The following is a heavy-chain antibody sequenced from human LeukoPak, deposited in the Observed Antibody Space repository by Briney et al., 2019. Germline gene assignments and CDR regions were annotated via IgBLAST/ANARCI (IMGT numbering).Heavy chain of an antibody. D-gene: IGHD1-7*01. Sequence: GGSLRLSCAASGFTSSSYWMTWVRQAPGKGLEWVANIKQDGSDKYYVESVKGRFTVSRDNAKNSVYLQMSSLRAEDTAIYYCAKNFWNYGIFDYWGQGTLVTVSS. V-gene: IGHV3-7*01. CDR1: GFTSSSYW. CDR2: IKQDGSDK. CDR3: AKNFWNYGIFDY. J-gene: IGHJ4*02.